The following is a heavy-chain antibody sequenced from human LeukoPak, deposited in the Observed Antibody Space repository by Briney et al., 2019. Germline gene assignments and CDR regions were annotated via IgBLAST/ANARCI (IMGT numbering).Heavy chain of an antibody. CDR2: IYHDGST. CDR1: GDSISSPNW. CDR3: ARYYYYYMDV. D-gene: IGHD3-16*01. J-gene: IGHJ6*03. V-gene: IGHV4-4*02. Sequence: PSETLSLTCAVSGDSISSPNWWSWVRQTPGKGLEWIGEIYHDGSTTYNPSLKSRVTVSMDKSKNQFFLNLYSVTAADTAVYLCARYYYYYMDVWGKGTSVSVSS.